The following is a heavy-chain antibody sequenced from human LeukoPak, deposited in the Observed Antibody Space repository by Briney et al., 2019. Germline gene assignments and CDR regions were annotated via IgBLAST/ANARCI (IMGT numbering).Heavy chain of an antibody. CDR3: ARNLAYCGGDCYSGYWYFDL. CDR1: GGSISSGDYY. D-gene: IGHD2-21*02. Sequence: SQTLYLTCTVSGGSISSGDYYWSWIRQPPGKGLEWIGYIYYSGSTYYNPSLKSRVTISVDTSKNQFSLKLSSVTAADTAVYYCARNLAYCGGDCYSGYWYFDLWGRGTLVTVSS. V-gene: IGHV4-30-4*01. J-gene: IGHJ2*01. CDR2: IYYSGST.